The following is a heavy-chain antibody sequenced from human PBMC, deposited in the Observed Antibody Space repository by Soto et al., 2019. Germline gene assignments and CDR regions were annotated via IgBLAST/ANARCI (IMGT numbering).Heavy chain of an antibody. Sequence: GGSLRISCAASEFTFSSYAMHWILHAPGKGLEWLAVISFDGNIIQYADSVKGRFIISRDSSKNTLYLQMNSLRGDDTAVYYCARTFDTITYYFDYWGQGTLVTVSS. CDR1: EFTFSSYA. D-gene: IGHD3-9*01. CDR3: ARTFDTITYYFDY. V-gene: IGHV3-30-3*01. CDR2: ISFDGNII. J-gene: IGHJ4*02.